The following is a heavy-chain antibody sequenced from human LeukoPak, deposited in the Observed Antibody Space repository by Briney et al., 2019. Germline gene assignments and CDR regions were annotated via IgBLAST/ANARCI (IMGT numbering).Heavy chain of an antibody. CDR1: GFIFSTYA. D-gene: IGHD1-26*01. V-gene: IGHV3-23*01. CDR3: AKENPVGGTNYFDY. Sequence: GSLRLSCAASGFIFSTYAMSWVRQAPGKGLEWVSAITGSGDSTYYADSVKGRFTISRDNSKNTLSLQMNSLRAEDTAVYYCAKENPVGGTNYFDYWGQGALVTVPS. CDR2: ITGSGDST. J-gene: IGHJ4*02.